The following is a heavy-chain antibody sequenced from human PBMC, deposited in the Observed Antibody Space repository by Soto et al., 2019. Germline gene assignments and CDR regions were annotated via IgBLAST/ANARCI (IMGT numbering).Heavy chain of an antibody. Sequence: EVQLLESGGGLIQPGGSLRLSCATFGFSFSNYAMSWVRQAPGKGLEWVSGFGVDYVTYYADSVRGRFTISRDNSKNTLYLQTNSLRAEDTALYYCAKAKGSFDHTGPDQWGQGTLVTVSS. CDR1: GFSFSNYA. J-gene: IGHJ4*02. D-gene: IGHD2-8*02. CDR3: AKAKGSFDHTGPDQ. V-gene: IGHV3-23*01. CDR2: FGVDYVT.